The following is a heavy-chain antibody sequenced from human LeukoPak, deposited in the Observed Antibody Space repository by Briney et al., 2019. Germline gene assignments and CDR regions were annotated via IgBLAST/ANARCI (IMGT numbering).Heavy chain of an antibody. CDR2: IYPGDSDS. CDR1: GYSFTSYW. D-gene: IGHD5-18*01. CDR3: ARIGSSYDPLLDY. V-gene: IGHV5-51*01. J-gene: IGHJ4*02. Sequence: GESLQISCKGSGYSFTSYWIGWVRQMRGKGLEWMGIIYPGDSDSRYSPFFQGQVTISADKSITTAYQQWSSLKASDTAKYSSARIGSSYDPLLDYWGQGTLVTVSS.